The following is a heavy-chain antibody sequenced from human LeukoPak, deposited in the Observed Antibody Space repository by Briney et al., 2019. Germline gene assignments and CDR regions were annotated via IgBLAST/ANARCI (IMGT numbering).Heavy chain of an antibody. Sequence: PGGSLRLSCAASGFTFSDYYMSWVRQAPGKGLEWVSYISGSGNYINYADSVKGRFTISRDNAKNSLYLQMNSLRAEDTAVYYCATGGQIREADYWGQGTLVTVS. CDR2: ISGSGNYI. D-gene: IGHD3-10*01. CDR1: GFTFSDYY. V-gene: IGHV3-11*01. CDR3: ATGGQIREADY. J-gene: IGHJ4*02.